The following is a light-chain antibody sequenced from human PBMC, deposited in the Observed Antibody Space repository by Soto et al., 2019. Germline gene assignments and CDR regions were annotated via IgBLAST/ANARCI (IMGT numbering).Light chain of an antibody. CDR3: TTYAGLSFV. V-gene: IGLV2-8*01. CDR2: EVY. Sequence: QSVLTQPPSASGSPGQSVTISCTGTSSDVGGNNYVSWYQHHPGKAPKPMIFEVYKRLSGVPDRFSGSKSANTASLTVSGLQSEDEADYYCTTYAGLSFVSGTGTKVTVL. J-gene: IGLJ1*01. CDR1: SSDVGGNNY.